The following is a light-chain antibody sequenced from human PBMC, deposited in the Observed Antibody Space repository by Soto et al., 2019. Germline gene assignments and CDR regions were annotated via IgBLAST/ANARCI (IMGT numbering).Light chain of an antibody. V-gene: IGLV2-14*01. J-gene: IGLJ2*01. CDR2: DVS. CDR3: SSYTSSSTLL. CDR1: SSDVGGYNY. Sequence: QSALTQPASGSGSPGQSITISCTGTSSDVGGYNYVSWYQQHPGKAPKLMIYDVSNRPSGVSNRFSGSKSGNTASLTISGLQAEDEADYYCSSYTSSSTLLFGGGTKVTVL.